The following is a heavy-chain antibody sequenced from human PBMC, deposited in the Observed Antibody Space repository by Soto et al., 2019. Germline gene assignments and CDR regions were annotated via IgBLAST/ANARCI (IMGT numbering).Heavy chain of an antibody. CDR2: ISYDGSNK. D-gene: IGHD3-10*01. CDR3: AKEVRSGPMDV. V-gene: IGHV3-30*18. J-gene: IGHJ6*04. Sequence: QVQLVESGGGVVQPGRSLRLSCAASGFTFSSYGMHWVRQAPGKGLEWVAVISYDGSNKYYADSVKGRFTISRDNSKNRLYLQMNRQGGEDKGVYYCAKEVRSGPMDVWAEGTTATVSS. CDR1: GFTFSSYG.